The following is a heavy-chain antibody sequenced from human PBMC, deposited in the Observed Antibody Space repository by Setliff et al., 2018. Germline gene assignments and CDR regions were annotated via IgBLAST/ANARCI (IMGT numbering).Heavy chain of an antibody. D-gene: IGHD1-20*01. V-gene: IGHV4-39*07. Sequence: SETLSLTCTVSGGSISSSSYYWGWIRQPPGKGLEWIGSIYYSGSTYYNPSLKSRVTISVDKSKNQFSLKLSSVTAADTAVYYCARGGERYYSASWGQGTLVTVSS. J-gene: IGHJ4*02. CDR2: IYYSGST. CDR1: GGSISSSSYY. CDR3: ARGGERYYSAS.